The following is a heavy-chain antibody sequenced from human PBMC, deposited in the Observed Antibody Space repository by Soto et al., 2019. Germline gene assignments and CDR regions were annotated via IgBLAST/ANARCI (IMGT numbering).Heavy chain of an antibody. Sequence: EAQLLESGGGLVQPGGSLRLSCAASGFTFSTYAMSWVRQAPGKGLEWVSAISAGGGSTYYADSVKGRFTISRDNSINTLYMQMNSLRTEDTAVYYCAHPRGYGVFDGYDIWGQGAMVTVSS. CDR1: GFTFSTYA. D-gene: IGHD4-17*01. J-gene: IGHJ3*02. CDR3: AHPRGYGVFDGYDI. CDR2: ISAGGGST. V-gene: IGHV3-23*01.